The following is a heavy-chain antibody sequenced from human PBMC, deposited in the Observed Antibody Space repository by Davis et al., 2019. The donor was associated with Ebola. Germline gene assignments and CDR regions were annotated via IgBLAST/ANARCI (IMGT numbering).Heavy chain of an antibody. J-gene: IGHJ5*02. CDR2: INHSGST. CDR3: ARCSNYVRFDP. CDR1: GGSFSGYY. D-gene: IGHD4-11*01. Sequence: MPSETLSLTCAVYGGSFSGYYWSWIRQPPGKGLEWIGEINHSGSTNYNPSLKSRVTISVDTSKNQFSLKLSSVTAADTAVYYCARCSNYVRFDPWGQGTLVTVSS. V-gene: IGHV4-34*01.